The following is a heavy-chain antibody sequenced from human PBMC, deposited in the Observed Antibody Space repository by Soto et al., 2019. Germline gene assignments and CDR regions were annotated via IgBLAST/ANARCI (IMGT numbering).Heavy chain of an antibody. V-gene: IGHV1-69*06. D-gene: IGHD2-15*01. J-gene: IGHJ6*02. CDR3: ARYCSGGSCRGYYYGMDV. Sequence: QVQLVQSGAEVKKPGSTVKVSCKASGGTFSSYAISWVRQAPGQGLEWMGGIIPIFGTANYAQKFQGRVTITADKSTSTAYMELSSLRSEDTAVYYCARYCSGGSCRGYYYGMDVWGQGTTVTVSS. CDR1: GGTFSSYA. CDR2: IIPIFGTA.